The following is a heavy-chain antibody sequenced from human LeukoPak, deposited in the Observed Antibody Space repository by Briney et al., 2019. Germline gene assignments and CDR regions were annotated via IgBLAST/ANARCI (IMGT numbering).Heavy chain of an antibody. Sequence: ASVKVSCKASGYTFTSYGISWVRQAPGQGLEWMGWISAYNGNTNYAQKFRGRVTMTRDTSISTAYMELSRLRSDDTAVYYCARARGYCSSTNCYEGPSYWGQGTLVTVSS. CDR1: GYTFTSYG. D-gene: IGHD2-2*01. V-gene: IGHV1-18*01. CDR3: ARARGYCSSTNCYEGPSY. CDR2: ISAYNGNT. J-gene: IGHJ4*02.